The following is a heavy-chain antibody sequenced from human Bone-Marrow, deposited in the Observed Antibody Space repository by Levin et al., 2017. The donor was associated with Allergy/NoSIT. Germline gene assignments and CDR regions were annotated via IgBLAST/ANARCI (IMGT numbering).Heavy chain of an antibody. CDR3: AKDLWGMTTVTIFDY. CDR2: ISGSGGST. Sequence: PGGSLRLSCAASGFTFSSYAMSWVRQAPGKGLEWVSAISGSGGSTYYADSVKGRFTISRDNSKNTLYLQMNSLRAEDTAVYYCAKDLWGMTTVTIFDYWGQGTLVTVSS. CDR1: GFTFSSYA. J-gene: IGHJ4*02. V-gene: IGHV3-23*01. D-gene: IGHD4-17*01.